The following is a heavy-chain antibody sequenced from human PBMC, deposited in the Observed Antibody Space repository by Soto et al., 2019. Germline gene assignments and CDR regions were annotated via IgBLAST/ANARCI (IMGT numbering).Heavy chain of an antibody. Sequence: QVQLVESGGGVVQPGRSLRLSCAASGFTFSSYAMHWVRQAPGKGLEWVAVISYDGSNKYYADSVKGRFTISRDNSKNTLYLQMNSLRAEDTAVYYCAREYLGDYGDYWGQGTLVTVSS. J-gene: IGHJ4*02. CDR2: ISYDGSNK. CDR1: GFTFSSYA. CDR3: AREYLGDYGDY. D-gene: IGHD4-17*01. V-gene: IGHV3-30-3*01.